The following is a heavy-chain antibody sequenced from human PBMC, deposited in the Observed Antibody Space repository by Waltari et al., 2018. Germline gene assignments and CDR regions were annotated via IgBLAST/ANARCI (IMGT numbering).Heavy chain of an antibody. D-gene: IGHD4-17*01. CDR2: IYYSGST. CDR3: ARDRGYGDPMFDP. Sequence: QVQLQESGPGLVKPSETLSLTCPAPGGSLSSYSWSWIRQPPGKGLEWIGYIYYSGSTNYNPSLKSRVTISVDTSKNQFSLKLSSVTAADTAVYYCARDRGYGDPMFDPWGQGTLVTVSS. J-gene: IGHJ5*02. V-gene: IGHV4-59*01. CDR1: GGSLSSYS.